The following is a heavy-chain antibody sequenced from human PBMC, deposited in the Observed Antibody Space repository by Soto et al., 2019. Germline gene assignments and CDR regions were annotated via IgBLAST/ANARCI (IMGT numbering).Heavy chain of an antibody. Sequence: GGSLRLSCAASGFTFSSYWMHWVRQAPGKGLVWVSRINSDGSSTSYADSVKGRFTISRDNAKNTLYLQMNSLRAEDTAVYYCASGSLNYDILTGYYTVQYFDYWGQGTLVTVSS. V-gene: IGHV3-74*01. CDR2: INSDGSST. J-gene: IGHJ4*02. CDR3: ASGSLNYDILTGYYTVQYFDY. D-gene: IGHD3-9*01. CDR1: GFTFSSYW.